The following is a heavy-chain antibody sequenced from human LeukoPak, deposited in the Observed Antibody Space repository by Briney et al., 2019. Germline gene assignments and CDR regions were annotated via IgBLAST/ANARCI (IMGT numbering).Heavy chain of an antibody. Sequence: GGSLRLSCAATGFTFSRYWMHWVRQGPGKGLVWVSLISSDGSTTTYADSVKGRFTISRDNAKNTLYLQMNSLRAEDTAVYYCARDTITAPGDLDYWGQGTLLTVSS. J-gene: IGHJ4*02. D-gene: IGHD6-13*01. V-gene: IGHV3-74*01. CDR3: ARDTITAPGDLDY. CDR1: GFTFSRYW. CDR2: ISSDGSTT.